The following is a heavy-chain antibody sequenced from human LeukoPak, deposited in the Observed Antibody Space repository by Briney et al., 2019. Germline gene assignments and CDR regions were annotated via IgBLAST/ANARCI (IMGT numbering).Heavy chain of an antibody. V-gene: IGHV4-39*01. CDR2: IYYSGST. D-gene: IGHD2-21*01. CDR1: GGSISSSSYY. J-gene: IGHJ4*02. Sequence: SETLSLTCTVSGGSISSSSYYWGWIRQPPGKGLEWIGSIYYSGSTYYNPSPKSRVTISVDTSKNQFSLKLSSVTAADTAVYYCARRSPYYSRPSAFFDYWGQGTLVTVSS. CDR3: ARRSPYYSRPSAFFDY.